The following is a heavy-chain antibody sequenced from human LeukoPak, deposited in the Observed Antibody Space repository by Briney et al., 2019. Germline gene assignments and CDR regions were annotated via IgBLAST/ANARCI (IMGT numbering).Heavy chain of an antibody. V-gene: IGHV1-69*04. D-gene: IGHD3-22*01. Sequence: ASVKVSCKASGGTFSSYTISWVRQAPGQGLEWMGRIIPILGIANYAQKFQGRVTITADKSTSTAYMELSSLRPEDTAVYYCARDDRYYYDSSGYYFGWGQGTLVTVSS. CDR1: GGTFSSYT. CDR3: ARDDRYYYDSSGYYFG. J-gene: IGHJ4*02. CDR2: IIPILGIA.